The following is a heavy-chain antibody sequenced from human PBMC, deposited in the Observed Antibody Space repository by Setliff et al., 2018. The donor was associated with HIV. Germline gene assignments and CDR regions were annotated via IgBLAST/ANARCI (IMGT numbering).Heavy chain of an antibody. CDR1: GFTFSDYY. Sequence: HPGGSLRLSCAASGFTFSDYYMSWIRQAPGKGLEWVASIKQDGSEKYYVDSVKGRFTISRDNAKKSMYLQMNSLRAEDTAVYYCARVELQFLEWPRGDAFDIWGQGTMVTVSS. D-gene: IGHD3-3*01. CDR2: IKQDGSEK. J-gene: IGHJ3*02. V-gene: IGHV3-7*01. CDR3: ARVELQFLEWPRGDAFDI.